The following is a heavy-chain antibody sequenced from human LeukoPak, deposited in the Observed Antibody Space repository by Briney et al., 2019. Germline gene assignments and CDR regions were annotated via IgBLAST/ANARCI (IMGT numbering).Heavy chain of an antibody. J-gene: IGHJ5*02. CDR2: IYHSGST. V-gene: IGHV4-30-2*01. Sequence: PSETLSLTCAVSGGSISSGGYSWSWIRQPPGKGLEWIGYIYHSGSTYYNPSLKSRVTISVDTSKNQFSLKLSSVTAASTAVYYCASARPSLGTGWFDPWGQGTLVTVSS. D-gene: IGHD7-27*01. CDR1: GGSISSGGYS. CDR3: ASARPSLGTGWFDP.